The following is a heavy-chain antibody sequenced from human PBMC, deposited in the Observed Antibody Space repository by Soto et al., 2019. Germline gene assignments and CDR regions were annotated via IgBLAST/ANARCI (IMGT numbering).Heavy chain of an antibody. CDR3: ARKEYGSGHFEF. Sequence: SETLSLTCAVSGGSISSISWWNWVRQAPGKGLEWIGEAFHTGGTNYNPSLKSRLTMSIDKSKNSFSLSLSSVTVADTAVYYCARKEYGSGHFEFWGQGIQVTVSS. CDR2: AFHTGGT. V-gene: IGHV4-4*02. CDR1: GGSISSISW. D-gene: IGHD3-10*01. J-gene: IGHJ4*02.